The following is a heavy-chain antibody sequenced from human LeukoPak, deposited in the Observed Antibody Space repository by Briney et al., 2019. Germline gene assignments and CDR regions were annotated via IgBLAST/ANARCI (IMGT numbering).Heavy chain of an antibody. Sequence: SKTLSLTCTVSGGSISSSSYYWGWIRPPPGTGLEWVGSIYYSGRTYYNPSLKSRVTISVDTSKSQFSLKLSSVTAADTAVYYCARDRNAPDCSGGSCYSRWYFDLWGRGTLVTVSS. J-gene: IGHJ2*01. CDR3: ARDRNAPDCSGGSCYSRWYFDL. CDR2: IYYSGRT. D-gene: IGHD2-15*01. CDR1: GGSISSSSYY. V-gene: IGHV4-39*07.